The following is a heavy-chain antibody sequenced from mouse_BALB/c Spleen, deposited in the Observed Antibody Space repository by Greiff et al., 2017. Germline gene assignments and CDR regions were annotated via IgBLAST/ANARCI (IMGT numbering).Heavy chain of an antibody. CDR1: GYSITSDYA. CDR2: ISYSGST. V-gene: IGHV3-2*02. J-gene: IGHJ1*01. CDR3: ARAYGSSSYWYFDV. Sequence: EVKLVESGPGLVKPSQSLSLTCTVTGYSITSDYAWNWIRQFPGNKLEWMGYISYSGSTSYNPSLKSRISITRDTSKNQFFLQLNSVTTEDTATYYCARAYGSSSYWYFDVWGAGTTVTVSS. D-gene: IGHD1-1*01.